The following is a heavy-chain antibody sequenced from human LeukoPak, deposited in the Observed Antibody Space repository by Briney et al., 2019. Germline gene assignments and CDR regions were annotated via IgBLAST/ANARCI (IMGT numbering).Heavy chain of an antibody. CDR3: AELGITMIGGV. CDR2: ISTSSSYI. CDR1: GFTFSSYS. D-gene: IGHD3-10*02. V-gene: IGHV3-21*01. J-gene: IGHJ6*04. Sequence: GGSLRLSCAASGFTFSSYSMNWVRQAPGKGLEWVSFISTSSSYIHNADSVKGRFTISRDNAKNSLYLQMDSLRAEDTAVYYCAELGITMIGGVWGKGTTVTISS.